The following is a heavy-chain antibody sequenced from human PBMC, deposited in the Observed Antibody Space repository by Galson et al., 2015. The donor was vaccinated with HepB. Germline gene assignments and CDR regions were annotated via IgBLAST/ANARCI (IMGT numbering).Heavy chain of an antibody. J-gene: IGHJ4*02. V-gene: IGHV1-69*08. CDR3: ARDQRY. CDR1: GGTFSSYS. D-gene: IGHD5-24*01. CDR2: VIPIISRT. Sequence: SVKVSCKASGGTFSSYSVSWVRQAPGQGLEWMGRVIPIISRTNYAQKFQGRLTITADKSTSTAYMELSSLRSEDTAVYYCARDQRYWGQGTLVTVSS.